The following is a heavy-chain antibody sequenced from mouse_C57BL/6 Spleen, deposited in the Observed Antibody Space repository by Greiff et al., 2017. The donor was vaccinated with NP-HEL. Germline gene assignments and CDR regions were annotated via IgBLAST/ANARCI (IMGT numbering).Heavy chain of an antibody. V-gene: IGHV1-15*01. CDR3: TRDGYAMDY. J-gene: IGHJ4*01. CDR1: GYTFTDYE. CDR2: IDPETGGT. Sequence: VQLQESGAELVRPGASVTLSCKASGYTFTDYEMHWVKQTPVHGLEWIGAIDPETGGTAYNQKFKGKAILTADKSSSTAYMELRSLTSEDSAVYYCTRDGYAMDYWGQGTSVTVSS. D-gene: IGHD2-3*01.